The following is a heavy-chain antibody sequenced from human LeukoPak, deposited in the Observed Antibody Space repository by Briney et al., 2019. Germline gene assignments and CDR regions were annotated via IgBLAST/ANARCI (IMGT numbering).Heavy chain of an antibody. CDR3: ARDFPYYYDSSGYYPDY. Sequence: GGSLRLSCAASGFTFSSYGMHWVRQAPGKGLEWVAVISYDGSNKYYADSVKGRFTISRDNSKNTLYLQMNSLRAEDTAVYYCARDFPYYYDSSGYYPDYWGQGTLVTVSS. CDR1: GFTFSSYG. CDR2: ISYDGSNK. V-gene: IGHV3-30*03. J-gene: IGHJ4*02. D-gene: IGHD3-22*01.